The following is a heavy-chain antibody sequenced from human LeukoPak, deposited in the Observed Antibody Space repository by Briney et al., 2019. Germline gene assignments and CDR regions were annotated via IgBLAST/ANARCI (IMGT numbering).Heavy chain of an antibody. Sequence: SETLSLTCTVSGGSISSISYYWGWIRQPPGKGLGWIGSIYYTGSTSYNPSLKSRVTISVDTSKNQFSLKLSSVTAADTAVYYCASYEDTGYYYMDVWGKGTTVTVSS. V-gene: IGHV4-39*01. J-gene: IGHJ6*03. CDR2: IYYTGST. CDR3: ASYEDTGYYYMDV. D-gene: IGHD2-15*01. CDR1: GGSISSISYY.